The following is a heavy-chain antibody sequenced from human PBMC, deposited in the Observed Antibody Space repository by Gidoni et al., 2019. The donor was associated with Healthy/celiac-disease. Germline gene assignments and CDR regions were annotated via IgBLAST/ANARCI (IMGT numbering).Heavy chain of an antibody. D-gene: IGHD3-10*01. CDR2: SSGSVGST. CDR1: GFTFSSYA. CDR3: AKVRDVGGDY. Sequence: EVQLLESGGGLVQPGGSLRLSCEASGFTFSSYAMSWVRQAPGKGLDWVEASSGSVGSTYYADSVKGRFTISRDNSKNTLYLQMNSLRAEDTAVYYCAKVRDVGGDYWGQGTLVTVSS. J-gene: IGHJ4*02. V-gene: IGHV3-23*01.